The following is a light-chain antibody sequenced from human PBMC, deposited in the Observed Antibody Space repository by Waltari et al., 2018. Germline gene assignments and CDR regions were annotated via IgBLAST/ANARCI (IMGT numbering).Light chain of an antibody. CDR2: AAS. CDR3: QQSYTTPRTYKNPRT. J-gene: IGKJ1*01. V-gene: IGKV1-39*01. CDR1: ESIGNR. Sequence: DIQLTQSPSSLSASVGDRVSITCRASESIGNRLNWYQQRPGKAPKLLIYAASTLQSGVPSRFTGSGSGTDFTLTIGSLQPEDFATYYCQQSYTTPRTYKNPRTFGQGTQVE.